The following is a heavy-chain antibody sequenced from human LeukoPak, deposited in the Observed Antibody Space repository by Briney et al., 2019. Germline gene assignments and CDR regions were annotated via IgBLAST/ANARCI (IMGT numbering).Heavy chain of an antibody. Sequence: SQTLSLTCTVSGGSISSGSYYWSWIRQPAGKGLEWIGRIYTSGSTNYNPSLKSRVTISVDTSKNQFSLKLSSVTAADTAVYYRARVANLKVGAYYFDPWGQGTLVTVSS. V-gene: IGHV4-61*02. CDR3: ARVANLKVGAYYFDP. CDR2: IYTSGST. CDR1: GGSISSGSYY. J-gene: IGHJ5*02. D-gene: IGHD1-26*01.